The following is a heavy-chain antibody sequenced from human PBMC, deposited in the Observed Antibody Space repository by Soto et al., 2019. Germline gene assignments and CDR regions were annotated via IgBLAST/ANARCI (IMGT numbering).Heavy chain of an antibody. D-gene: IGHD2-2*01. CDR3: ARHVPAAGYYYGMDV. V-gene: IGHV1-69*12. CDR2: IIPIFGTA. Sequence: QVQLVQSGAEVKKHGSSVKVSCKASGGTFSSYAISWVRQAPGQGLEWMGGIIPIFGTANYAQKFQGRVTMTADESTCTAYMELSSLISEDTAVYYCARHVPAAGYYYGMDVWGQGTTVTVSS. J-gene: IGHJ6*02. CDR1: GGTFSSYA.